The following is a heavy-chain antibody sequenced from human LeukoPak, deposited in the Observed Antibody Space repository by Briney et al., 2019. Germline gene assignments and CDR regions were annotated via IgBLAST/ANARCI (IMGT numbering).Heavy chain of an antibody. Sequence: ASVKVSCKASGYTFTGYYMHWVRQAPGQGLEWMGWISTYNGNTNYAQKFQGRVTMTPDTSTSTAYMELRSLRSDDTAVYYCARVSLVRIAAAGTMDYWGKGTLVTVSS. V-gene: IGHV1-18*04. D-gene: IGHD6-13*01. J-gene: IGHJ4*02. CDR2: ISTYNGNT. CDR1: GYTFTGYY. CDR3: ARVSLVRIAAAGTMDY.